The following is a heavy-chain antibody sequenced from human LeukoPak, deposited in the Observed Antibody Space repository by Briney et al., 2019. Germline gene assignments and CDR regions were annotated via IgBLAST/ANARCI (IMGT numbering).Heavy chain of an antibody. V-gene: IGHV3-23*01. J-gene: IGHJ2*01. Sequence: GGSLRLSCAASGFTFSNYGMGWVRQTPGKGLDWVSAISASGDSTYYADSVKGRFTISRDHAKNSVYLLLNSLTPEDTAVYYCARDLRAGGTWSYGVYFDLWGRGTLVTVSS. CDR3: ARDLRAGGTWSYGVYFDL. D-gene: IGHD4-17*01. CDR2: ISASGDST. CDR1: GFTFSNYG.